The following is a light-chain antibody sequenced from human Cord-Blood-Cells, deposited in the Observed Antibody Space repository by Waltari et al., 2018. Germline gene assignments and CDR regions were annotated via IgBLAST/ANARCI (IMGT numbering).Light chain of an antibody. Sequence: DIQMTQSPSSVSAYEGDRVHITCRASQSISSYLNWYQQKPGKAPKLLIYAASSLQSGVPSRFSGSGSGTDFTLTISSLQPEDFATYYCQQSYSTLIFTFGPGTKVDIK. CDR3: QQSYSTLIFT. CDR2: AAS. CDR1: QSISSY. V-gene: IGKV1-39*01. J-gene: IGKJ3*01.